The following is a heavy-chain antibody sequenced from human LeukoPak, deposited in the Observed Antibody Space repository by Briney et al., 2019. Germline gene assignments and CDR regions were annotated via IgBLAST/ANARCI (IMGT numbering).Heavy chain of an antibody. J-gene: IGHJ6*03. Sequence: TGGSLRLSCAASGFTFSSYGVHWVRQAPGKGLEWVAFIRYDGSNKYYADSVKGRFTISRDNSKNTLYLQMNSLRAEDTAVYYCAKDRLREWLGYYYYMDVWGKGTTVTISS. V-gene: IGHV3-30*02. CDR2: IRYDGSNK. CDR3: AKDRLREWLGYYYYMDV. D-gene: IGHD6-19*01. CDR1: GFTFSSYG.